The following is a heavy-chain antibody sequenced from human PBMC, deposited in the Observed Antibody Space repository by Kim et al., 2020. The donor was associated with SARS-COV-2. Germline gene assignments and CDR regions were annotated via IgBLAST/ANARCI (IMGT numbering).Heavy chain of an antibody. J-gene: IGHJ4*02. Sequence: YSPSFHGQVTISADKSISTAYLQWSSLKASDTAMYYCARLGIAAAGKADYWGQGTLVTVSS. D-gene: IGHD6-13*01. CDR3: ARLGIAAAGKADY. V-gene: IGHV5-51*01.